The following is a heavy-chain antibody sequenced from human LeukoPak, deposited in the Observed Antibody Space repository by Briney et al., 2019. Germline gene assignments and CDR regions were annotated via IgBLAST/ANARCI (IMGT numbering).Heavy chain of an antibody. V-gene: IGHV3-23*01. J-gene: IGHJ4*02. CDR3: AKRGSGSYEFDY. Sequence: PGNSLRLSCAASGFSFSSYTMTWVRQAPGQGLEWVSSISGSGDNTNYADSVQGRFTISRDNSKNTLSLQMNTLRAEDTAVYYCAKRGSGSYEFDYWGQGTLVTVSS. D-gene: IGHD6-19*01. CDR2: ISGSGDNT. CDR1: GFSFSSYT.